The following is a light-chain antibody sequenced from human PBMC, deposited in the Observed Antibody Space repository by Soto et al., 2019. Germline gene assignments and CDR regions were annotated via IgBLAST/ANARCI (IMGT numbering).Light chain of an antibody. V-gene: IGLV2-8*01. J-gene: IGLJ2*01. CDR3: SSYADSNIFV. CDR1: SSDVGGYNY. CDR2: EVN. Sequence: QSALTQPPSASGSPGQSLTISCTGTSSDVGGYNYVFWYQQHPGKAPKLMIYEVNKRPSGVPDRFSGSKSGNTAPLTVSGLQAEDEADYYCSSYADSNIFVFGGGTKVPS.